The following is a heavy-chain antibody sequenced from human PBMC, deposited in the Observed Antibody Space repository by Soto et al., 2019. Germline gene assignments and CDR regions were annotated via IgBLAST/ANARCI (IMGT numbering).Heavy chain of an antibody. D-gene: IGHD5-12*01. CDR2: MNPNSGNT. CDR1: GYTLSRYD. Sequence: QVQLLQAGAEVKKPGASVKVSCKASGYTLSRYDINWVRQASGQGLEWMGRMNPNSGNTASAQKFQGRLTMTRDTSAATAYMELISLISEDTAVYYCARGDGFSGYDFVGSWGQGSLVTVSS. J-gene: IGHJ4*02. CDR3: ARGDGFSGYDFVGS. V-gene: IGHV1-8*01.